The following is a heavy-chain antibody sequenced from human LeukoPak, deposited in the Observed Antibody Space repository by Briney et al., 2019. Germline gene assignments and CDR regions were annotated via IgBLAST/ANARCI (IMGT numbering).Heavy chain of an antibody. D-gene: IGHD2-21*01. V-gene: IGHV4-34*01. J-gene: IGHJ3*02. CDR2: INHSGST. CDR3: ARRAPPRHIVVVKGAFDI. Sequence: SETLSLTCAVYGGSFSGYYWSWIRQPPGKGLEWIGEINHSGSTKYNPSLKRRVTISVDTSKNQFSLKLSSVTAADTAVYYCARRAPPRHIVVVKGAFDIWGQGTMVTVSS. CDR1: GGSFSGYY.